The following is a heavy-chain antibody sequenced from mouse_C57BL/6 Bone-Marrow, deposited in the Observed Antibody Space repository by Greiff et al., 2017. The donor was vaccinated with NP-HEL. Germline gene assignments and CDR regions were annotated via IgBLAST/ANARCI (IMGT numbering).Heavy chain of an antibody. V-gene: IGHV2-6*01. Sequence: VQLQQSGPGLVAPSQSLSITCTVSGFSLTSYGVDWVRQSPGKGLEWLGVIWGVGSTNYNSALKSRLSISKDNSKSQVFLKMNSLQTDDTARYYCASDYGSSYNYAMDDWGQGTSVTVSS. CDR1: GFSLTSYG. J-gene: IGHJ4*01. CDR2: IWGVGST. CDR3: ASDYGSSYNYAMDD. D-gene: IGHD1-1*01.